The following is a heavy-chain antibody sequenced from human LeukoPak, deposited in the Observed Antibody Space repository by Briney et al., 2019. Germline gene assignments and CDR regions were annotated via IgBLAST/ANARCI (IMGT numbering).Heavy chain of an antibody. V-gene: IGHV3-7*01. Sequence: AGGSLRLSCAASGFTFSRYLMSCVRQAPGKGLEWVANIKQDGSEKYYVDSVKGRFTISRDNDKNSLYLQMNSLRAEDTAVFYCASLGYCSGGSCFYGMDVWGQGTTVIVSS. CDR2: IKQDGSEK. D-gene: IGHD2-15*01. CDR1: GFTFSRYL. CDR3: ASLGYCSGGSCFYGMDV. J-gene: IGHJ6*02.